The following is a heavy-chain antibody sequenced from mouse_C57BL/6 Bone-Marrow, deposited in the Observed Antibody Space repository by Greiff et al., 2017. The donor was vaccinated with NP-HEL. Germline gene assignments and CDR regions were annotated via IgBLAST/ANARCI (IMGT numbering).Heavy chain of an antibody. CDR1: GYTFTSYW. Sequence: VQLQQPGAELAKPGASVKLSCKASGYTFTSYWMHWVKQRPGQGLEWIGYINPSSGYTKYNQKFKDKATLTADKSSSTAYMQLSSLTYEDSAVYYCAKELCYGIYYFDYWGQGTTLTVSS. J-gene: IGHJ2*01. CDR3: AKELCYGIYYFDY. V-gene: IGHV1-7*01. CDR2: INPSSGYT. D-gene: IGHD1-1*01.